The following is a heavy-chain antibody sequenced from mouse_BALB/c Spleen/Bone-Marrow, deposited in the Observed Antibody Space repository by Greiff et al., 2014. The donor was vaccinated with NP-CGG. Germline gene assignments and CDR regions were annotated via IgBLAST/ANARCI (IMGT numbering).Heavy chain of an antibody. CDR1: GYTFTSYT. V-gene: IGHV1-4*01. CDR3: ARAAYYRYDEGAWFAY. CDR2: INPSSGYT. J-gene: IGHJ3*01. Sequence: QVQLQQSGAELARPGASVKMSCKASGYTFTSYTMHWVKQRPGQGLEWIGYINPSSGYTNYNQKFKDKATLTADKSSSTAYMQLSSLTSEDPAVYYCARAAYYRYDEGAWFAYWGQGTLVTVSA. D-gene: IGHD2-14*01.